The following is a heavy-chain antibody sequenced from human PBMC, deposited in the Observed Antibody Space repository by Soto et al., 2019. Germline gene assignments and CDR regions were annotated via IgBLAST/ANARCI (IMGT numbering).Heavy chain of an antibody. Sequence: QVTLKESGPVLVKPTETLTLTCTVSGFSLSNARMGVSWIRQPPGKALEWLAHIFSNDEKSYSTSLKSRLTIPKDTSKSQVVLTMTNMDPVDTAKYFCARIDRRSRLWTLYFLFDYWGQGTLVTVSS. V-gene: IGHV2-26*01. CDR2: IFSNDEK. J-gene: IGHJ4*02. D-gene: IGHD3-9*01. CDR1: GFSLSNARMG. CDR3: ARIDRRSRLWTLYFLFDY.